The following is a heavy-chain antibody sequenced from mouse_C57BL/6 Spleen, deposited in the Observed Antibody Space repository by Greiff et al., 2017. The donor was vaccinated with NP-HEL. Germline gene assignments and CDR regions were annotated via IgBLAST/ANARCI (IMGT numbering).Heavy chain of an antibody. Sequence: VQLKESGPELVKPGASVKMSCKASGYTFTDYNMHWVKQSHGKSLEWIGYINPNNGGTSYNQKFKGKATLTVNKSSSTASMELRSLTSEDSAVYYCAKGEKLFYAMDYWGQGTSVTVSS. CDR2: INPNNGGT. J-gene: IGHJ4*01. CDR1: GYTFTDYN. CDR3: AKGEKLFYAMDY. V-gene: IGHV1-22*01.